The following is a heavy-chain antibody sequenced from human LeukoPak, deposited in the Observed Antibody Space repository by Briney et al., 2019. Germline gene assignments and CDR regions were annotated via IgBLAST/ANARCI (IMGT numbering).Heavy chain of an antibody. CDR1: GSTFSSYG. V-gene: IGHV3-30*18. CDR2: ISYDGSNK. CDR3: AKESAPYYDYVWGSYRWDY. Sequence: GGSLRLSCAASGSTFSSYGMHWVRQAPGKGLEWVAVISYDGSNKYYADSVKGRFTISRDNSKNTLYLQMNSLRAEDTAVYYCAKESAPYYDYVWGSYRWDYWGQGTLVTVSS. J-gene: IGHJ4*02. D-gene: IGHD3-16*02.